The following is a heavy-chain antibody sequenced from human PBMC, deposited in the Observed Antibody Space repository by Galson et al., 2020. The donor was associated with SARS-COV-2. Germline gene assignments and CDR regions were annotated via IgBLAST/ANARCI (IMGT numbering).Heavy chain of an antibody. CDR2: ITWDGGNT. V-gene: IGHV3-43D*04. CDR1: GFSFKNYA. J-gene: IGHJ4*02. CDR3: TRGLRWLGDWETYYFDN. Sequence: GGSLRLSCAASGFSFKNYAMHWVRQAPGKGLEWISLITWDGGNTNYADSVKGRFTISRDNSKNSLYLQLNSLRPEDTALYYCTRGLRWLGDWETYYFDNWGQGTLVTVSS. D-gene: IGHD3-10*01.